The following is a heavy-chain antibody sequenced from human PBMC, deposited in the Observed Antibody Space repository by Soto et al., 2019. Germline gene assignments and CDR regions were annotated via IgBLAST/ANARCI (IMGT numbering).Heavy chain of an antibody. CDR3: ARGRGGYFDL. CDR2: IYYSGST. J-gene: IGHJ2*01. CDR1: GVSISSYY. V-gene: IGHV4-59*01. Sequence: QVQLQESGPGLVKPSETLSLTCTVSGVSISSYYWSWIRQPPGKGLEWIGYIYYSGSTNYNPSLKSRVTISVDTSKNQLSLKLSSVTAADTAVYYCARGRGGYFDLWGRGTLVTVSS.